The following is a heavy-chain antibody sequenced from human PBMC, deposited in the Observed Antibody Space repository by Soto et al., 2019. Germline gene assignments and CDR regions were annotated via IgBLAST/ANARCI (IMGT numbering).Heavy chain of an antibody. V-gene: IGHV4-31*03. D-gene: IGHD3-3*01. CDR2: INYSGST. J-gene: IGHJ2*01. CDR1: GGSISSGGYY. Sequence: QVQLQESGPGLVKPSQTLSLTCTVSGGSISSGGYYWSWIRQHPGKGLEWIGYINYSGSTYYNPSLKSRVTISVDTSKNQFSLKLSSVTAADTAVYYCARDPAQEMHGIWSGYYADWYFDLWGRGTLVTVSS. CDR3: ARDPAQEMHGIWSGYYADWYFDL.